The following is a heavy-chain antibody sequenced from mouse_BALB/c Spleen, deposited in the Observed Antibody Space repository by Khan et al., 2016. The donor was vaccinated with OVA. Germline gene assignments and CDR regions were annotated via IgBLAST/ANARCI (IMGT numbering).Heavy chain of an antibody. Sequence: QVQLQQSGAELAKPGASVKMSCKASGYTFTSYWMHWVKQRPGQGLEWIGYINPSTGYTEYTQKFKDRSTLTTDISSSTAYMQLSSLTSEDSAVYYCARRGVDGIFAYWGQGTLVTVSA. CDR2: INPSTGYT. V-gene: IGHV1-7*01. J-gene: IGHJ3*01. CDR3: ARRGVDGIFAY. CDR1: GYTFTSYW. D-gene: IGHD2-1*01.